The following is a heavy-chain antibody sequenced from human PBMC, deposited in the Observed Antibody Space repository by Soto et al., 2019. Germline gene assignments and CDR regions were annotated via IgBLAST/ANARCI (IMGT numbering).Heavy chain of an antibody. V-gene: IGHV1-69*01. CDR2: IIPIFGTA. CDR3: ARGRYCSSTSCYTGDNWFDP. J-gene: IGHJ5*02. Sequence: QVQLVQSGAEVKKPGSSVKVSRKASGGTFSSYAISWVRQAPGQGLEWMGGIIPIFGTANYAQKFQGRVTITADESTSTAYMELSSLRSEDTAVYYCARGRYCSSTSCYTGDNWFDPWGQGTLVTVSS. CDR1: GGTFSSYA. D-gene: IGHD2-2*02.